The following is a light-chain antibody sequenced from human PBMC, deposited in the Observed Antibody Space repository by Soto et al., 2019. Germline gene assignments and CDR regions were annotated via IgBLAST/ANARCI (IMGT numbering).Light chain of an antibody. CDR1: SSDIGGYNH. J-gene: IGLJ2*01. V-gene: IGLV2-14*03. CDR2: NVS. CDR3: SSYTNTSPHVI. Sequence: QSALTQPASVSGSPGPSITISCTGASSDIGGYNHVSWYQQHPGKAPKLIIYNVSHRPSGVSTRFSGDKYGNTASLIIAGLQAEDESDYFCSSYTNTSPHVIVGGGTKLTVL.